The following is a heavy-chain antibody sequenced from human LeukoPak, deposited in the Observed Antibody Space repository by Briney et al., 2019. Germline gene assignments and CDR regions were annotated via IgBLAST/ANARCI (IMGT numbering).Heavy chain of an antibody. CDR3: EKSARVYSGSSYDAFDI. CDR2: ISGSGGST. D-gene: IGHD1-26*01. J-gene: IGHJ3*02. V-gene: IGHV3-23*01. Sequence: GGSLRLSCAASGFTFSSYAMIWVRQAPGKGLEWVSAISGSGGSTYYADSVKGLFTIYRDNYKNTLYLQMNSLRAEDTAVYYCEKSARVYSGSSYDAFDIWGQGTMVTVSS. CDR1: GFTFSSYA.